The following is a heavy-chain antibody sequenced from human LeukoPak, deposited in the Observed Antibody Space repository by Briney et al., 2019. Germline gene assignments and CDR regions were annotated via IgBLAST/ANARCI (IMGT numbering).Heavy chain of an antibody. D-gene: IGHD5-24*01. CDR1: GFTFSSYS. CDR2: ISSSSSTI. Sequence: GGSLRLSCAASGFTFSSYSMNWVRQAPGKGLEWVSYISSSSSTIYYADSVKGRFTISRDNAKNSLYLQMNSLRAEDTAVYYCARATPRWLQPSWALDYWGQGTLVTVSS. J-gene: IGHJ4*02. V-gene: IGHV3-48*01. CDR3: ARATPRWLQPSWALDY.